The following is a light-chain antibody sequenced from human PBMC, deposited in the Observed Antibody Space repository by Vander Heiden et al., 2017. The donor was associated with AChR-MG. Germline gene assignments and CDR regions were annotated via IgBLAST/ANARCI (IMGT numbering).Light chain of an antibody. V-gene: IGKV3-11*01. CDR3: QQRSNWS. Sequence: EIVLTQSPATLSLSPGDTATLSCRASQSVGSTLAWYQHKPGQAPRLLIYDASNRATGIPARFRGSGSGTDFTLTISSLEPEDFAIYYCQQRSNWSFGGGTKVEIE. J-gene: IGKJ4*01. CDR2: DAS. CDR1: QSVGST.